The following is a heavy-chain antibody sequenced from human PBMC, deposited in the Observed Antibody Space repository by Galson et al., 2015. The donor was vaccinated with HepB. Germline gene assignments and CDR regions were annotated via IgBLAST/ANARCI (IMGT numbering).Heavy chain of an antibody. Sequence: SLRLSCAASGFTFSSYAMHWVRQAPGKGLEWVAVISYDGSNKYYADSVKGRFTISRDNSKNTLYLQMNSLRAEDTAVYYCAREYQLRDYYYYGMDVWGQGTTVTVSS. J-gene: IGHJ6*02. CDR2: ISYDGSNK. V-gene: IGHV3-30-3*01. CDR1: GFTFSSYA. D-gene: IGHD2-2*01. CDR3: AREYQLRDYYYYGMDV.